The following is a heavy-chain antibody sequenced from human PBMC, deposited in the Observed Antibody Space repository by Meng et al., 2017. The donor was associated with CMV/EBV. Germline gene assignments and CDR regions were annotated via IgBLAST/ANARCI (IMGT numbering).Heavy chain of an antibody. V-gene: IGHV4-59*01. Sequence: TLSLTCTVSGGSISSYYWSWIRQPPGKGLEWIGYIYYSGSTNYNPSLKSRVTISVDTSKNQFSLKLSSVTAADTAVYYCARVFGDSYYYYGMDVWGQGTTVTVSS. D-gene: IGHD3-16*01. CDR1: GGSISSYY. CDR3: ARVFGDSYYYYGMDV. J-gene: IGHJ6*02. CDR2: IYYSGST.